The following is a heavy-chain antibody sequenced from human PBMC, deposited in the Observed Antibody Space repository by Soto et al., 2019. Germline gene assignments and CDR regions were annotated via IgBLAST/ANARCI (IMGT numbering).Heavy chain of an antibody. CDR2: ISWNSGTI. J-gene: IGHJ3*02. CDR1: GFTFDDYA. Sequence: EVQLVESGGGLVQPGRSLRLSCAASGFTFDDYALHWVRQAPGKGLEWVSGISWNSGTIGYADSVKGRFTISRDNAKNSLYLQMNSLRPEDTALYYCGADIEVGVVAIFQGAFDIWGQGTLVTVSS. CDR3: GADIEVGVVAIFQGAFDI. V-gene: IGHV3-9*01. D-gene: IGHD3-3*01.